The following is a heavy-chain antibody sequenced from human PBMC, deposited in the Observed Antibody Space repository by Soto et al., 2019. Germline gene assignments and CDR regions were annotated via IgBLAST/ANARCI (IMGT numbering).Heavy chain of an antibody. Sequence: SETLSLTCSISGDSIISYYWSWIRQPPGKELEWIGYINYYGNTNRNPSLKGRVTISIDTSKNELFLRLSSVAAADTAVYYCARNRGYSYGPVGSSFDYWGQGTLVTVSS. J-gene: IGHJ4*02. CDR1: GDSIISYY. CDR2: INYYGNT. D-gene: IGHD5-12*01. V-gene: IGHV4-59*08. CDR3: ARNRGYSYGPVGSSFDY.